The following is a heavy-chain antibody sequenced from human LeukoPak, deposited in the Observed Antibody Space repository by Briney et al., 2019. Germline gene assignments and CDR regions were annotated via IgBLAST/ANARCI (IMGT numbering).Heavy chain of an antibody. CDR3: AGGHFGYWSGSFDY. Sequence: PSETLSLTCAVYGGSFSGYYWSWIRQPPGKGLEWIGEINHSGSTNYNPSLKSRVTISVDTSKNQFSLKLSSVTAADTAVYYCAGGHFGYWSGSFDYWGQGTLVTVSS. CDR1: GGSFSGYY. CDR2: INHSGST. J-gene: IGHJ4*02. V-gene: IGHV4-34*01. D-gene: IGHD3-3*01.